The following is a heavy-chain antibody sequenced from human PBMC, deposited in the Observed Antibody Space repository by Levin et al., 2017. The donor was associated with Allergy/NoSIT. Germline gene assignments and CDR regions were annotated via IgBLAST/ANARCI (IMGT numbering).Heavy chain of an antibody. J-gene: IGHJ4*02. CDR1: GFTFSSYG. CDR2: ISYDGSNK. Sequence: GGSLRLSCAASGFTFSSYGMHWVRQAPGKGLEWVAVISYDGSNKYYADSVKGRFTISRDNSKNTLYLQMNSLRAEDTAVYYCAKQFFHHYVFDYWGQGTLVTVSS. D-gene: IGHD4-17*01. V-gene: IGHV3-30*18. CDR3: AKQFFHHYVFDY.